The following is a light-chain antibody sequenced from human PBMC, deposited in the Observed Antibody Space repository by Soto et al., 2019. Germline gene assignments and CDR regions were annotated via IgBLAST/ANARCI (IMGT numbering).Light chain of an antibody. V-gene: IGKV3-20*01. Sequence: EIVLTQSPGTLSLSPGERATLSCRASQSVSSSYLAWYQQKPGQAPRLLIYAASSRATGIPDRFSGSGFGTDFTLTISRLEPEDFAVYYCQQYGSSSITFGQGTHWRL. J-gene: IGKJ5*01. CDR2: AAS. CDR1: QSVSSSY. CDR3: QQYGSSSIT.